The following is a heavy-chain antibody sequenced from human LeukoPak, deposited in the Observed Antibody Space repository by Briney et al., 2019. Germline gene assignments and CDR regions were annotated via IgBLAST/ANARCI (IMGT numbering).Heavy chain of an antibody. D-gene: IGHD5-18*01. CDR1: GGSFSGYY. CDR2: IYYSGST. CDR3: ARDGPYSYGYGNYYYYMDV. V-gene: IGHV4-59*01. J-gene: IGHJ6*03. Sequence: PSETLPLTCAVYGGSFSGYYWSWIRQPPGKGLEWIGYIYYSGSTNYNPSLKSRVTISVDTSKNQFSLKLSSVTAADTAVYYCARDGPYSYGYGNYYYYMDVWGKGTTVTVSS.